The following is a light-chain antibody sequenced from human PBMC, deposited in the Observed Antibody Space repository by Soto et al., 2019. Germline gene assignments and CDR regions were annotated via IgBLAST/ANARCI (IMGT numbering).Light chain of an antibody. CDR3: QQYGSSPHT. Sequence: EIVLTQSPGTLSLSPGERATLSCRASQSVSSSYLAWYQHKPGQAARLLIYGASSRATGIPDRFSGSGSGTDFTLTISRLEPEDFAVYYCQQYGSSPHTFGQGTNLEIK. CDR1: QSVSSSY. J-gene: IGKJ2*01. V-gene: IGKV3-20*01. CDR2: GAS.